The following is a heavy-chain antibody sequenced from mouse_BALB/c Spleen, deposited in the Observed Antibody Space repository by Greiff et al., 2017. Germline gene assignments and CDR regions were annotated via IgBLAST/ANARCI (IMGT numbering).Heavy chain of an antibody. J-gene: IGHJ4*01. Sequence: VQLQESGPGLVQPSQSLSITCTVSGFSLTSYGVHWVRQSPGKGLEWLGVIWSGGSTDYNAAFISRLSISKDNSKSQVFFKMNSLQADDTAIYYCARRWGYYDYYAMDYWGQGTSVTVSS. D-gene: IGHD2-3*01. CDR2: IWSGGST. CDR1: GFSLTSYG. CDR3: ARRWGYYDYYAMDY. V-gene: IGHV2-4-1*01.